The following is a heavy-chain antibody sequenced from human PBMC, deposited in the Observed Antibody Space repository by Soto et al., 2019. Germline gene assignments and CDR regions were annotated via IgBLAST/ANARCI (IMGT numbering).Heavy chain of an antibody. V-gene: IGHV3-30*18. D-gene: IGHD2-21*02. CDR2: ISYDGSNK. Sequence: QVQLVESGGGVFQPGSPLRLSCPASGFTFSSHAMHWARQAQGKGLEWVAVISYDGSNKYYADSVKGRFTISRDNSKNTLYLQMNSLRAEDTAVYYCANFGIYCGGDCWNDYWGQGTLVTVSS. CDR3: ANFGIYCGGDCWNDY. J-gene: IGHJ4*02. CDR1: GFTFSSHA.